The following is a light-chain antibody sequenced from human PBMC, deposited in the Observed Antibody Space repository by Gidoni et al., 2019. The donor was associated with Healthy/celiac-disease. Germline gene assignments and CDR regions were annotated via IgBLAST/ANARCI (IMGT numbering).Light chain of an antibody. Sequence: EIVLTQSPATLSLSPGERATLSCRASQSVSSYLAWYQHKPGQAPRLLIYDASNRATGIPARFSGSGSGTDFTLTISSLEPEDFAVYYYQQRSNWPWTFGQGTKVEIK. J-gene: IGKJ1*01. CDR3: QQRSNWPWT. V-gene: IGKV3-11*01. CDR1: QSVSSY. CDR2: DAS.